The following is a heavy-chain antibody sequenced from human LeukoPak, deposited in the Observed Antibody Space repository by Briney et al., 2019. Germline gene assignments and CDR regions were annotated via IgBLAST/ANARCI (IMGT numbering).Heavy chain of an antibody. D-gene: IGHD6-19*01. Sequence: QSGGSLRLSCAASGFTFSCCAIHWVRQAPGRGLEWVAVISSDETTKFYADSVKGRFTVYRDNSKKTVWLQMNSLRAEDTAVYYCAKKGGSSGRYDYLDYWGQGTLVTVSS. CDR2: ISSDETTK. V-gene: IGHV3-30-3*02. CDR3: AKKGGSSGRYDYLDY. J-gene: IGHJ4*02. CDR1: GFTFSCCA.